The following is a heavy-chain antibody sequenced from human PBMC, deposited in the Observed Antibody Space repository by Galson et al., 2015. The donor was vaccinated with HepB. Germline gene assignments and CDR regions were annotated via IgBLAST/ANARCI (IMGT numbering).Heavy chain of an antibody. CDR1: GGSISSYY. V-gene: IGHV4-59*01. CDR3: ARAVAGCCYFDY. Sequence: ETLSLTCTVSGGSISSYYWSWIRQPPGKGLEGIGYIYYSGSTNYNPSLKSRVTISVDTSKNQFSLKLSSVTAADTAAYYCARAVAGCCYFDYWGQGTLVTVSS. D-gene: IGHD6-19*01. J-gene: IGHJ4*02. CDR2: IYYSGST.